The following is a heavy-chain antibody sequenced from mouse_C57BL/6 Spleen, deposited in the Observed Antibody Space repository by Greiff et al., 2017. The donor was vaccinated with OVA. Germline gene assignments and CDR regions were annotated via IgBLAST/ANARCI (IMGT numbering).Heavy chain of an antibody. J-gene: IGHJ2*01. D-gene: IGHD1-1*01. V-gene: IGHV3-8*01. Sequence: DVQLQESGPGLAKPSQTLSLTCSVTGYSITSDYWNWIRKFPGNKLEYMGYISYSGSTYYNPSLKSRISITRDTSKTQYYLQMNAVTTEDTATYYCARDYGSSFHFDYWGQGTTLTVSA. CDR3: ARDYGSSFHFDY. CDR2: ISYSGST. CDR1: GYSITSDY.